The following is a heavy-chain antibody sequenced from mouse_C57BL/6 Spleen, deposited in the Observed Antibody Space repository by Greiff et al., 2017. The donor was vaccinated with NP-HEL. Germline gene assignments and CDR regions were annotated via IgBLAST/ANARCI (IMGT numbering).Heavy chain of an antibody. J-gene: IGHJ1*03. CDR1: GFTFSSYG. V-gene: IGHV5-6*01. Sequence: EVKLMESGGDLVKPGGSLKLSCAASGFTFSSYGMSWVRQTPDKRLEWVATISSGGSYTYYPDSVKGRFTISRDNAKNTLYLQMSSLKSEDTAMYYGARQYYGSSRYFDVWGTGTTVTVSS. CDR3: ARQYYGSSRYFDV. CDR2: ISSGGSYT. D-gene: IGHD1-1*01.